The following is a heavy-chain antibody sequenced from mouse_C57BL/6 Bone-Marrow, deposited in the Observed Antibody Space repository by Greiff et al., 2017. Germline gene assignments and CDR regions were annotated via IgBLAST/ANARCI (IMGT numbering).Heavy chain of an antibody. V-gene: IGHV1-64*01. CDR3: AREGGVTTHYYAMDY. CDR1: GYTFTSYW. D-gene: IGHD2-2*01. J-gene: IGHJ4*01. Sequence: QVQLQQPGAELVKPGASVKLSCKASGYTFTSYWMHWVKQRPGQGLEWIGMIHPNSGSTKYNEKFKSKATLTVDTSSSTAYMQLSSLTSEDSAVYYCAREGGVTTHYYAMDYWGQGTSVTVSS. CDR2: IHPNSGST.